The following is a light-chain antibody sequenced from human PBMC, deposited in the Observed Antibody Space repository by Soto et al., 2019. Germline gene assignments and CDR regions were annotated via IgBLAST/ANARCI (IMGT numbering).Light chain of an antibody. CDR3: QQSYSSPLT. V-gene: IGKV1-39*01. Sequence: DIQTTQSPSSLSASVEDRVIITCRASQSISNHLNWYQQKPGKAPKLLIFAASSLQSGVPSRFSGSRSGPDFTLTISSLQPEDFATYYCQQSYSSPLTFGQWTKVDIK. J-gene: IGKJ1*01. CDR2: AAS. CDR1: QSISNH.